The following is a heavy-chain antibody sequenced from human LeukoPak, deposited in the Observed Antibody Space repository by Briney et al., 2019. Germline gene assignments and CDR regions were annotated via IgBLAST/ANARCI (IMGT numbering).Heavy chain of an antibody. J-gene: IGHJ6*03. Sequence: PSETLSLTCTVSGGSISSYYWSWIRQPPGKELEWIGYIYYSGSTYYNPSLRSRVTISVDTSKNQFSMKLSSVTAADTAVYYCARSSEGRYYYDSSGFSYYYYYMDVWGKGTTVTISS. V-gene: IGHV4-59*01. CDR3: ARSSEGRYYYDSSGFSYYYYYMDV. CDR1: GGSISSYY. D-gene: IGHD3-22*01. CDR2: IYYSGST.